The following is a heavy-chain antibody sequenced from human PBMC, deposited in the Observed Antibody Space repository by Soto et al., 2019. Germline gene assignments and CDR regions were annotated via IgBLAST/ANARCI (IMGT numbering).Heavy chain of an antibody. CDR2: IKSKPDGGTT. V-gene: IGHV3-15*01. D-gene: IGHD3-22*01. Sequence: EMQLGESGGGLVKPGGSLRLSCAVSGYAFDVAWMNWVRQAPGKGLEWVGHIKSKPDGGTTGYAAPVKGRITISRDDSTSTLYLQMNSLRTEDTGVYYCTTGRLDYYGNSYMDLWGKGTTVTVSS. CDR1: GYAFDVAW. CDR3: TTGRLDYYGNSYMDL. J-gene: IGHJ6*03.